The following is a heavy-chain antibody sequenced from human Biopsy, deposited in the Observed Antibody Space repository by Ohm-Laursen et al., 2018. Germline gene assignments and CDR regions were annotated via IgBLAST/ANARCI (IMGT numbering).Heavy chain of an antibody. CDR3: TRGGYYYDSLAYYYWFDL. CDR2: INAKTGDT. D-gene: IGHD3-22*01. J-gene: IGHJ5*02. CDR1: GYTFTGYN. Sequence: SSVKVSCKVSGYTFTGYNVHWVRQAPGQGLEWMGWINAKTGDTNYAQKFQGRVTMTRDTSISTAYVDLSSLRSDDTAVYYCTRGGYYYDSLAYYYWFDLWGQGTLVTVSS. V-gene: IGHV1-2*02.